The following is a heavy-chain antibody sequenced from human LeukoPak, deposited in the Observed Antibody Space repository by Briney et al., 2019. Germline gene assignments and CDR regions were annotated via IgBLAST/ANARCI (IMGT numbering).Heavy chain of an antibody. CDR1: GYTFRDYG. CDR2: ICGDSYDT. J-gene: IGHJ4*02. V-gene: IGHV1-18*01. Sequence: ASVKVSCKASGYTFRDYGINWVRQAPGPGLEWMGWICGDSYDTKCEQKLHDRVTMTTDTSTSTAYMELRSLRSDDTAVYYCARNRTGTFDFWGQGTLVTVSS. CDR3: ARNRTGTFDF. D-gene: IGHD3-10*01.